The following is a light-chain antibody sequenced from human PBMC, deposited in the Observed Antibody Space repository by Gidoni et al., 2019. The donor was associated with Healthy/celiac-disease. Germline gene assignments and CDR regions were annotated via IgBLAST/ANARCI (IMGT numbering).Light chain of an antibody. Sequence: DIQMTQSPSSQSPHLPGESGHSNYLNWYQQKPGKAPKLLIYDASNLETGVPSRFSGSGSGTDFTFTISSLQPEDIATYYCQQYDNLPLDTFGQGTKLEIK. J-gene: IGKJ2*01. CDR2: DAS. CDR3: QQYDNLPLDT. CDR1: GHSNY. V-gene: IGKV1-33*01.